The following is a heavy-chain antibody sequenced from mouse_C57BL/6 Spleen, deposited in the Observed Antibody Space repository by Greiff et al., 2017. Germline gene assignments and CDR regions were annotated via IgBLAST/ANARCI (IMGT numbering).Heavy chain of an antibody. J-gene: IGHJ1*03. CDR2: INPYNGGT. V-gene: IGHV1-19*01. CDR3: AREGTGTYWYFDV. D-gene: IGHD4-1*01. Sequence: EVQLQQSGPVLVKPGASVKMSCKASGYTFTDYYMNWVKQSHGKSLEWIGVINPYNGGTSYNQKFKGKATLTVDKSSSTAYMELNSLTSEDSAVYYCAREGTGTYWYFDVWGTGTTVTVSS. CDR1: GYTFTDYY.